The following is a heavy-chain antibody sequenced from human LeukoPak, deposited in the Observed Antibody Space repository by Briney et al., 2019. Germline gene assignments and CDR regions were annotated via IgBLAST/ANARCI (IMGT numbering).Heavy chain of an antibody. J-gene: IGHJ4*02. Sequence: GGSLRLSCAASGFTFRSYAMHWVRQAPGKGLEGVAVISYDGSNKYYADSVKGRFTISRDNSTNTLHLQMKSLRDEDTAVYYCARDQQWPIVHYFDHWGQGILVTVSS. D-gene: IGHD6-19*01. CDR2: ISYDGSNK. V-gene: IGHV3-30-3*01. CDR3: ARDQQWPIVHYFDH. CDR1: GFTFRSYA.